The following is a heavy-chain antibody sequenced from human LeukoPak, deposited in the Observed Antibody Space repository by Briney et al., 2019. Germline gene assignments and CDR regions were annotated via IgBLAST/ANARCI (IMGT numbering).Heavy chain of an antibody. CDR2: IYSGGST. CDR1: GFTVSSNY. D-gene: IGHD3-3*01. V-gene: IGHV3-53*01. J-gene: IGHJ4*02. CDR3: ARIRFLEWFYDY. Sequence: PGGSLRLSCAASGFTVSSNYMSWVRQAPGKGLEWVSVIYSGGSTYYADSVEGRFTISRDNSKNTLYLQMNSLRAEDTAVYYCARIRFLEWFYDYWGQGTLVTVSS.